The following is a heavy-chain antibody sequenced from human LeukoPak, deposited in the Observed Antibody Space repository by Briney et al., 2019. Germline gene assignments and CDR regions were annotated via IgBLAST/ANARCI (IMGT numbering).Heavy chain of an antibody. CDR2: INHSGST. Sequence: PSETLSLTCAVYGGSFSGYYWSWIRQPPGRGLEWIGEINHSGSTNYNPSLKSRVTISVDASNNQFSLKLSSVTAADTAVYYGANGGIAVTGTGNSFDYWGQGTLVTVSS. D-gene: IGHD6-19*01. J-gene: IGHJ4*02. CDR3: ANGGIAVTGTGNSFDY. V-gene: IGHV4-34*01. CDR1: GGSFSGYY.